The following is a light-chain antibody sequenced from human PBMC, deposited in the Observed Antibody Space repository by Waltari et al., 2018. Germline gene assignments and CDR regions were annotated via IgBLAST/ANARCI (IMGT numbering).Light chain of an antibody. CDR1: QTISTS. Sequence: DIQMTQSPSFLSASVGDRGTLTCRASQTISTSLNWYQQRPGKAPKLLIFGASTWQSGVPSRFSGSGSGTGFTLTIRGLQPEDFATYYCQQIFSTPFTFGPGT. CDR3: QQIFSTPFT. J-gene: IGKJ2*01. V-gene: IGKV1-39*01. CDR2: GAS.